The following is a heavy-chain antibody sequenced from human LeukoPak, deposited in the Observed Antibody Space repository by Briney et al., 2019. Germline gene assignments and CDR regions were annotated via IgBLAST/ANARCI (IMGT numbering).Heavy chain of an antibody. Sequence: GGSLRLSCAASGFTFSSYGMHWVRQAPGKGLEWVAFIRYDGSNKYYADSVKGRFTISRDNSKNTLYLQMNSLRAEDTAVYYCAKDPSPWTHYYYYMDVWGKGTTVTVSS. CDR2: IRYDGSNK. D-gene: IGHD1-1*01. V-gene: IGHV3-30*02. J-gene: IGHJ6*03. CDR3: AKDPSPWTHYYYYMDV. CDR1: GFTFSSYG.